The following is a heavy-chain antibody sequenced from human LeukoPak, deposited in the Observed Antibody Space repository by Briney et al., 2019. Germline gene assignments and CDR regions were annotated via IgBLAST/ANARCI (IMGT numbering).Heavy chain of an antibody. CDR3: ARARVGDPTDY. J-gene: IGHJ4*02. V-gene: IGHV3-74*01. D-gene: IGHD1-26*01. CDR2: VHGDGNNV. CDR1: GFPFSSYA. Sequence: PGGSLRLSCAASGFPFSSYAMYWVRQAPGKGLVWVSRVHGDGNNVGYADSVKGRFTIFRDNAKNTLYLQMNSLRPDDTAVYYCARARVGDPTDYWGQGTLVTVS.